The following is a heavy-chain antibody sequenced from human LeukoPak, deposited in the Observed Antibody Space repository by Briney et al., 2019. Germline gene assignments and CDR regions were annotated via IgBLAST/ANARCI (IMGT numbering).Heavy chain of an antibody. CDR3: ASYIGDMYV. J-gene: IGHJ6*03. Sequence: EGSLRLSWTASGFTFRNYAIHWVRQAQGKGLEWLTVMSYNGFNKFYADSVKGRFTISRDNSKNTLYLQMDGLRADDTAVYYCASYIGDMYVWGKGTTVTVSS. D-gene: IGHD2-15*01. V-gene: IGHV3-30-3*01. CDR1: GFTFRNYA. CDR2: MSYNGFNK.